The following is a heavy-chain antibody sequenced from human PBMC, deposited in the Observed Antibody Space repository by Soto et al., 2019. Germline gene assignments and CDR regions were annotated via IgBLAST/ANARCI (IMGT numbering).Heavy chain of an antibody. D-gene: IGHD3-22*01. V-gene: IGHV5-10-1*01. J-gene: IGHJ4*02. Sequence: GESLKLSCTGSGYSFAGYWITWVRQKPGKGLEWMGRIDPSDSQTYYSPSFRGHVTISVTKSITTVFLQWSSLRASDTAMYYCARQIYDSDTGPNFQYYFDSWGQGTPVTVS. CDR2: IDPSDSQT. CDR3: ARQIYDSDTGPNFQYYFDS. CDR1: GYSFAGYW.